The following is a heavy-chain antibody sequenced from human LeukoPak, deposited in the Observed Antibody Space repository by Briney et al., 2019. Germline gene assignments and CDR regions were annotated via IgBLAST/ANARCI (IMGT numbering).Heavy chain of an antibody. J-gene: IGHJ6*02. CDR3: ARGDSSGWYGGYYYYYGMDV. V-gene: IGHV3-23*01. CDR2: ISGSGDTT. D-gene: IGHD6-19*01. CDR1: GFTFRSYA. Sequence: GGSLRLSCAASGFTFRSYAMSWVRQAPGKGLEWVSAISGSGDTTYYADSVKGRFTISRDNSKNTLYLQMNSLRAEDTAVYYCARGDSSGWYGGYYYYYGMDVWGQGTTVTVSS.